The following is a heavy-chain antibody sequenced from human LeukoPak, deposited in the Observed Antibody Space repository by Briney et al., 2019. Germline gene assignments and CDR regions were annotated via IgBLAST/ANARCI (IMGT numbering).Heavy chain of an antibody. CDR2: ISAYNGNT. CDR3: ARDSGITLVRGVIKGAWFDP. V-gene: IGHV1-18*01. Sequence: ASVKVSCKASGYTFTSYGISWVRQAPGQGLEWMGWISAYNGNTNYAQKLQGRVTMTTDTSTSTAYMELRSLRSDDTAVYYCARDSGITLVRGVIKGAWFDPWGQGTLVTVSS. CDR1: GYTFTSYG. J-gene: IGHJ5*02. D-gene: IGHD3-10*01.